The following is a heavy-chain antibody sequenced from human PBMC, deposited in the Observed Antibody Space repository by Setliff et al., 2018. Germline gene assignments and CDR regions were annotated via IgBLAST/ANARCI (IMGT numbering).Heavy chain of an antibody. CDR2: ITTSGSTI. D-gene: IGHD6-19*01. J-gene: IGHJ3*02. CDR1: RFTFRSYE. Sequence: LRLSCAASRFTFRSYEMNWVRQAPGKGLEWISYITTSGSTIYYADSVKGRFTISRDNAKNSLYLQMNSLRAEDTAVYYCASHEPWLWNAFDIWGQGTMVTVSS. CDR3: ASHEPWLWNAFDI. V-gene: IGHV3-48*03.